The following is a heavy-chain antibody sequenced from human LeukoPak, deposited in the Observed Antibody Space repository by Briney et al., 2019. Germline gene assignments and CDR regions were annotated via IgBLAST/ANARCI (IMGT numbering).Heavy chain of an antibody. CDR1: GFIFSDSY. CDR3: ARDPRTVRI. J-gene: IGHJ4*02. Sequence: GGSLRLSCAASGFIFSDSYMTWVRQAPGKGLEWLSYISGSGDDTNYADSVRGRFTISRDNAKNSLYLQMNSLRVEDTAVYYCARDPRTVRIWGQGTLVTVSS. CDR2: ISGSGDDT. V-gene: IGHV3-11*06. D-gene: IGHD1-1*01.